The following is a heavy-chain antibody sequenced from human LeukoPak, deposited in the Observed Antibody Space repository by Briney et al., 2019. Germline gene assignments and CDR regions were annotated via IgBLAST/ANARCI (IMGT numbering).Heavy chain of an antibody. J-gene: IGHJ4*02. CDR2: INGDGSTT. V-gene: IGHV3-74*03. Sequence: GGSLRLSCTASGFTFSTYWINWVRQSPGKGLVWVALINGDGSTTTHADSVKGRCTISRDNAKNTAYLQMNSLRDEDTAVYFCARDYAGSPDYWGQGTLVTVSA. CDR1: GFTFSTYW. CDR3: ARDYAGSPDY. D-gene: IGHD3-10*01.